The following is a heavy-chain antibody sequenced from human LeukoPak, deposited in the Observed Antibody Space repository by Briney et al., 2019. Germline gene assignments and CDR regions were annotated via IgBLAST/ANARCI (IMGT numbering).Heavy chain of an antibody. Sequence: SETLSLTCTVSGGSISSYSWSWIRQPPGKGLEWIGYIYYSGSTNYNPSLKSRVSISLDTSKNQFSLKLSSVTAADTAVYYCARGGEAGTPYYFDYWGQGTLVTVSS. J-gene: IGHJ4*02. V-gene: IGHV4-59*01. D-gene: IGHD6-19*01. CDR3: ARGGEAGTPYYFDY. CDR1: GGSISSYS. CDR2: IYYSGST.